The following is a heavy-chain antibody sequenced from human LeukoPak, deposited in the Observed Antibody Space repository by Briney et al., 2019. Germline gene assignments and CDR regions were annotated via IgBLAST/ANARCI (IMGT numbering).Heavy chain of an antibody. J-gene: IGHJ4*02. CDR1: GFTFSSYA. V-gene: IGHV3-23*01. CDR2: ISGSGGST. Sequence: GGSLRLSCAASGFTFSSYAMNWVRQAPGKGLEWVSTISGSGGSTYYADSVKGRFTISRDNSKNTLYLQMNSLRAEDTAVYYCARGGGDYDSSGYFDYWGQGTLVTVSS. D-gene: IGHD3-22*01. CDR3: ARGGGDYDSSGYFDY.